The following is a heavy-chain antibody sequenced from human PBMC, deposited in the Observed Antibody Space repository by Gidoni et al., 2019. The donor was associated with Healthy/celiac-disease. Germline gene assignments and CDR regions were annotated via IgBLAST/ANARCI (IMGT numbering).Heavy chain of an antibody. CDR3: ARGGYYDSSGYFGY. V-gene: IGHV4-38-2*02. CDR1: GYSLNSGYY. J-gene: IGHJ4*02. CDR2: IYHRGST. Sequence: QAQLQESGPGLVKPSETLSPPRPVAGYSLNSGYYWGWIRQPPGKGLEWFGSIYHRGSTYYNPSLKSRVTISVDTSKNQFSLKLSSVTAADTAVYYCARGGYYDSSGYFGYWGQGTLVTVSS. D-gene: IGHD3-22*01.